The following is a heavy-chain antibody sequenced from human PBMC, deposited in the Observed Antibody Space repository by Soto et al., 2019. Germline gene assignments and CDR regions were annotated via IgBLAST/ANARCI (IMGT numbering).Heavy chain of an antibody. CDR1: GFSFSTYS. CDR3: ARGGSSSDNGMDV. V-gene: IGHV3-48*02. Sequence: EVQLVESGGGLVQPGGSLRLSCAASGFSFSTYSMNWVRQAPGKGLEWVSYISSRSYTIYYVDSVKGRFTISRDNAKNSLYLQMNRLRDEDTAVYYCARGGSSSDNGMDVWGQGTTLTVSS. J-gene: IGHJ6*02. CDR2: ISSRSYTI. D-gene: IGHD6-6*01.